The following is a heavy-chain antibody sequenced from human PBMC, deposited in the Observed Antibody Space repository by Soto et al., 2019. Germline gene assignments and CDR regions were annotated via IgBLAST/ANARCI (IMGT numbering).Heavy chain of an antibody. V-gene: IGHV6-1*01. CDR3: VRLVGNSWLDH. D-gene: IGHD3-9*01. CDR2: TYYRSQWHY. J-gene: IGHJ4*02. Sequence: QVQLQQSGPGLVKPSQTLSLTCAISGDSVSSNSAVWNWIRQSPSRGLEWLGRTYYRSQWHYEYAVFVQSRISLDPDTSKIQFSLQLNSVTPEDTAVYYCVRLVGNSWLDHWGQGTLVTVSS. CDR1: GDSVSSNSAV.